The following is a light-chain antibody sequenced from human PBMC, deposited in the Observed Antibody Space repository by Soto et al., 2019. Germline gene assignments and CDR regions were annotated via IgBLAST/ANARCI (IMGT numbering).Light chain of an antibody. CDR3: LQYEKSPKT. V-gene: IGKV3-20*01. CDR2: GAH. CDR1: QSIRSHY. Sequence: IVITQAPGSMSLSPGERATLSCRASQSIRSHYLAWYQQKPGQAPRLLISGAHNRAPGIPDRFSGSESGTDFTLTISRLEPEDFAVYYCLQYEKSPKTFGQGTKVDIK. J-gene: IGKJ1*01.